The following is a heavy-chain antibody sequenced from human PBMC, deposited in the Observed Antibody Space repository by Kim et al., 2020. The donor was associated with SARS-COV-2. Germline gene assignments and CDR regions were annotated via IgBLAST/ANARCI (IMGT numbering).Heavy chain of an antibody. J-gene: IGHJ6*02. CDR2: IAPHNGNT. CDR1: GYTFTNYG. D-gene: IGHD5-12*01. CDR3: ARAWGVASITGHLYYYAMDV. V-gene: IGHV1-18*01. Sequence: ASVKVSCKTSGYTFTNYGLIWVRQAPGQGLEWMGWIAPHNGNTNYAQKLQGRVTMTTDTSTTTVHMELGSLRSDDTAVYYCARAWGVASITGHLYYYAMDVWGQETAVTVSS.